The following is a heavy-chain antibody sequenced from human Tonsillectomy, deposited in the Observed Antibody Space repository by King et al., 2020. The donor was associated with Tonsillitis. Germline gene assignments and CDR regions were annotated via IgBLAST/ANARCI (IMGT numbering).Heavy chain of an antibody. CDR1: GGSISSSSYY. CDR3: ARPRITYYYDSSCYFEAFDI. J-gene: IGHJ3*02. V-gene: IGHV4-39*07. CDR2: IYYSGST. D-gene: IGHD3-22*01. Sequence: LQLQESGPGLVKPSETLSLTCTVSGGSISSSSYYWGWIRQPPGKGLEWIGSIYYSGSTYYNPSLKSRVTISVDTSKNQFSLKLSSVTAADTAVYYCARPRITYYYDSSCYFEAFDIWGQGTMVTVSS.